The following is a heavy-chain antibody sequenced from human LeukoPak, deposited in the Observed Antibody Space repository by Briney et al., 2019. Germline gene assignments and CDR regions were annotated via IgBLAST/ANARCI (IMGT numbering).Heavy chain of an antibody. J-gene: IGHJ4*02. V-gene: IGHV3-23*01. D-gene: IGHD2-8*01. Sequence: GGSLRLSCAASGFTFNTYAMTWVRQAPGQGLQWVSSINDLGATFYADSVRGRFTISRDNPKNTLYLQMNSLRAEDTAIYYCSKDHCTTTRCVAGFDFWGQGTLVTVSS. CDR2: INDLGAT. CDR1: GFTFNTYA. CDR3: SKDHCTTTRCVAGFDF.